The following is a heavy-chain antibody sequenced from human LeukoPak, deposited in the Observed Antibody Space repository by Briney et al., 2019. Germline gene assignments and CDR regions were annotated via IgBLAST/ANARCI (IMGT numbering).Heavy chain of an antibody. CDR1: GGSFSGYY. CDR2: INHSGST. CDR3: ARLSRKRQWSSKAHPSFDY. V-gene: IGHV4-34*01. D-gene: IGHD6-19*01. Sequence: NTSETLSLTCAVYGGSFSGYYWSWIRQPPGKGLEWIGEINHSGSTNYNPSLKSRVNISVDTSKNQFSLKLSSVTDADTAVYYCARLSRKRQWSSKAHPSFDYWGQGTLVTVSS. J-gene: IGHJ4*02.